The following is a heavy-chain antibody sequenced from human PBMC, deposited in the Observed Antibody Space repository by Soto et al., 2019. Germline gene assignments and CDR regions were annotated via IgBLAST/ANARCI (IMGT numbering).Heavy chain of an antibody. CDR3: ARFFAPKQQLVPYYYYGMDV. CDR1: GFTFSSYG. D-gene: IGHD6-13*01. CDR2: IWYDGSNK. V-gene: IGHV3-33*01. J-gene: IGHJ6*02. Sequence: GGSLRLSCAASGFTFSSYGMHWVRQAPGKGLEWVAVIWYDGSNKYYADSVKGRFTISRDNSKNTLYLQMNSLRAEDTAVYYCARFFAPKQQLVPYYYYGMDVWGQGTTVTVSS.